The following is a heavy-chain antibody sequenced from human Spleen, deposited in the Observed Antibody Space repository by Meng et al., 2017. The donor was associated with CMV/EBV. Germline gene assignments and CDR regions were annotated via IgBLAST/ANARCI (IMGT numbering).Heavy chain of an antibody. D-gene: IGHD3-3*01. Sequence: AYFIHWLRQAPGQGLEWMGWINPNSGGTNYAQKFQGRVTMTRDTSTSSVFMELRKLRPDDTALYYCARDGILRFLEWAAPGGWFDPWGQGTPVTVSS. CDR3: ARDGILRFLEWAAPGGWFDP. CDR1: AYF. V-gene: IGHV1-2*02. CDR2: INPNSGGT. J-gene: IGHJ5*02.